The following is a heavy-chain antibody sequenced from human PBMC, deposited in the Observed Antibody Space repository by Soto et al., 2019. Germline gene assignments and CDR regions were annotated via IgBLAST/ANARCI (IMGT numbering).Heavy chain of an antibody. J-gene: IGHJ3*02. D-gene: IGHD6-13*01. CDR1: GFTFSSYA. Sequence: GGSLRLSCAASGFTFSSYAMSWVRQAPGKGLEWVSAISGSGGSTYYADSVKGRFTISRDNSKNTLYLQMSSLRAEDTAVYYCATLLIAAAGTDAFDIWGQGTMVTVSS. CDR3: ATLLIAAAGTDAFDI. CDR2: ISGSGGST. V-gene: IGHV3-23*01.